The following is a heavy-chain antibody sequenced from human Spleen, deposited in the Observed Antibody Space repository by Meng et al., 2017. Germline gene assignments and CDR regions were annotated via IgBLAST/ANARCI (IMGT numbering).Heavy chain of an antibody. V-gene: IGHV3-48*03. CDR2: ISSSGSTI. CDR1: GFTFSSYE. D-gene: IGHD5-18*01. Sequence: GGSLRLSCAASGFTFSSYEMNWVRQAPGKGLEWVSYISSSGSTIYYADSVKGRFTISRDNAKNSLYLQMNSLRAEDTAVYYCATDTATTYYYYGMDVWGQGTTVTVSS. J-gene: IGHJ6*02. CDR3: ATDTATTYYYYGMDV.